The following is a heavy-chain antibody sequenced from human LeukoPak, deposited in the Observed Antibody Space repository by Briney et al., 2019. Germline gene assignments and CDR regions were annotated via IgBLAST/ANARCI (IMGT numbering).Heavy chain of an antibody. Sequence: ASVKVSCKASGYTFSNYDINWVRQAPGQGLEWVGWMKPNTGATGYAAKFQGRVTMTREISTSTAYMELSSLTSEDTAVYFCARTYCENCPYPNWFDPWGQGTLVTVSS. CDR1: GYTFSNYD. D-gene: IGHD2/OR15-2a*01. CDR2: MKPNTGAT. V-gene: IGHV1-8*01. CDR3: ARTYCENCPYPNWFDP. J-gene: IGHJ5*02.